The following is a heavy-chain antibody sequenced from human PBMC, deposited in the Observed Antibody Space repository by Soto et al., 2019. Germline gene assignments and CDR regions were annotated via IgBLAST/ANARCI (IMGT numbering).Heavy chain of an antibody. CDR3: ARDVRGGFTGIFDE. Sequence: SQTLSLTCTVSGNCIRDYCYRHSIQQPAGKALERIGPSYTQGTTQYNPTPNSRATLSLDKSKNRFSLSRSSVTAEEPAAYYFARDVRGGFTGIFDEWGRGFRVTASS. CDR2: SYTQGTT. V-gene: IGHV4-4*07. CDR1: GNCIRDYCY. D-gene: IGHD2-15*01. J-gene: IGHJ4*02.